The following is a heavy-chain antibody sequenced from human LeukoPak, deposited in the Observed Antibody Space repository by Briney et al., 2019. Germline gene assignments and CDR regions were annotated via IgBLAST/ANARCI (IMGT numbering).Heavy chain of an antibody. CDR1: GGSVSSGSYY. D-gene: IGHD1-1*01. CDR3: ASRSFQVRTAWNPERD. CDR2: IYYSGST. J-gene: IGHJ4*02. V-gene: IGHV4-61*01. Sequence: SETLSLTCTVSGGSVSSGSYYWSWIRQPPGKGLEWIGYIYYSGSTNYNPSLKSRVTISVDTSKNQFSLKLSSVTAADTAVYYCASRSFQVRTAWNPERDWGQGTLVTVSS.